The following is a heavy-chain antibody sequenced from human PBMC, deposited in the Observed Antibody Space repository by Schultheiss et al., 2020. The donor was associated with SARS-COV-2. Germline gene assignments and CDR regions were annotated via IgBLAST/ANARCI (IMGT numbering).Heavy chain of an antibody. CDR1: GFTVSSNY. Sequence: GESLKISCAASGFTVSSNYMSWVRQAPGKGLEWVAVISYDGSNKYYADSVKGRFTISRDNSKNTLYLQMNSLRAEDTAVYYCARDLAAAGIFDYWGQGTLVTVSS. J-gene: IGHJ4*02. CDR3: ARDLAAAGIFDY. CDR2: ISYDGSNK. V-gene: IGHV3-30-3*01. D-gene: IGHD6-13*01.